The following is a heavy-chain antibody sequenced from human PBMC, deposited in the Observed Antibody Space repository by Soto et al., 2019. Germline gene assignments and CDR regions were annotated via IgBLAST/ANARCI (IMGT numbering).Heavy chain of an antibody. CDR1: GYTPTNYD. V-gene: IGHV1-18*01. Sequence: QVPLVQSGAEVKKPGASVTVSGKTSGYTPTNYDIGWVRQAPGQGLEWMGWISAYNGNRNSAQKLQGRLTMTTDTSTKTAYMELRSLRSDDTAVYYCARALYRSGTYYAFDNLGQGTLVTVSS. D-gene: IGHD1-26*01. J-gene: IGHJ4*02. CDR3: ARALYRSGTYYAFDN. CDR2: ISAYNGNR.